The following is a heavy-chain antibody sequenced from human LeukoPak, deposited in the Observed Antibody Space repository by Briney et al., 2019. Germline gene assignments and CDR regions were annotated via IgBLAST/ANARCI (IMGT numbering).Heavy chain of an antibody. CDR1: GYTFTGYY. J-gene: IGHJ6*02. CDR2: INPNSGGT. V-gene: IGHV1-2*04. Sequence: ASVKVSCKASGYTFTGYYMHWVRQAPGQGLEWMGWINPNSGGTNYAQKFQGWVTMTRDTSISTAYMELSRLRSDDTAMYYCARDGPITMVRGVIGVYYYYGMDVWGQGTTVTVSS. D-gene: IGHD3-10*01. CDR3: ARDGPITMVRGVIGVYYYYGMDV.